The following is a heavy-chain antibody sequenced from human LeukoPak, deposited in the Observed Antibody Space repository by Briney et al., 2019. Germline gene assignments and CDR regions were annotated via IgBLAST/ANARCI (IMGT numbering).Heavy chain of an antibody. J-gene: IGHJ4*02. D-gene: IGHD3-22*01. V-gene: IGHV1-8*03. Sequence: ASVKVSCKASGYTFTSYDINWVRQATGQGLEWMGWMNPNSGNTGYAQKLQGRVTITRNTSISTAYMELSSLRSEDTAVYYCARGYYYDSSGPVLYWGQGTLVTVSS. CDR2: MNPNSGNT. CDR1: GYTFTSYD. CDR3: ARGYYYDSSGPVLY.